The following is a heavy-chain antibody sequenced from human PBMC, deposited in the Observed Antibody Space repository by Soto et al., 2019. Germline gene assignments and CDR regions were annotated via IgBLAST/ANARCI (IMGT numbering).Heavy chain of an antibody. Sequence: QLQLRESGPGLVQPSGTLSLTCDVSGDSLTNNHWWSWVRQAPGKGLEWIGEIWHTGRPNYNPSLKSRVALSIDKSTNHFSLRLSSVTAADTAVYYCVRDSRTGCSSINCYMHWGQGTLVTVSS. CDR2: IWHTGRP. V-gene: IGHV4-4*02. CDR3: VRDSRTGCSSINCYMH. J-gene: IGHJ4*02. D-gene: IGHD2-15*01. CDR1: GDSLTNNHW.